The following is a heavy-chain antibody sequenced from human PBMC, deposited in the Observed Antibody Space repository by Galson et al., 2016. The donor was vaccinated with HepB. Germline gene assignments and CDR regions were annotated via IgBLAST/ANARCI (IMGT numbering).Heavy chain of an antibody. CDR2: IIPIFGTA. V-gene: IGHV1-69*01. CDR1: GGTFSSYA. Sequence: SCKASGGTFSSYAICWVRQAPGQGLEWMGGIIPIFGTANYAKKFQGRVTITADESTSTAYMELRNLGSEDKAVYYCARVKSLNYEFLTGYYLDDGMDVWGQGTTVTVSS. CDR3: ARVKSLNYEFLTGYYLDDGMDV. D-gene: IGHD3-9*01. J-gene: IGHJ6*02.